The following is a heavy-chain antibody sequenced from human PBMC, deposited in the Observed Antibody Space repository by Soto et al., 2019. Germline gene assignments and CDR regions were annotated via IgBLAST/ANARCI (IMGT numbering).Heavy chain of an antibody. V-gene: IGHV4-59*01. CDR3: AISGDTAMEPPGMYYFDY. D-gene: IGHD5-18*01. Sequence: PSETLSLTCTVSGGSISSYYWSWIRQPPGKGLEWIGYTYYSGSTNYNPSLKSRVTISVDTSKNQFSLKLSSVTAADAAVYYCAISGDTAMEPPGMYYFDYWGQGTLVTVSS. J-gene: IGHJ4*02. CDR1: GGSISSYY. CDR2: TYYSGST.